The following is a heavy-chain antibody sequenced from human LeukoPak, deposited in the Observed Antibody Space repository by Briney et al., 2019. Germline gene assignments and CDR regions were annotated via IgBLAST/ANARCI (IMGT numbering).Heavy chain of an antibody. V-gene: IGHV3-7*01. D-gene: IGHD5-12*01. CDR3: ARDWGSTGYDLYDS. Sequence: GGSLRLSCAASGFIFSNYWMTWVPQAPGKGLEWVAHIRQDGSERHYVDSVKDRFTISRDNAKNSLELQMDSLRAEDTAVYYCARDWGSTGYDLYDSWGQGTLVTVSS. CDR2: IRQDGSER. CDR1: GFIFSNYW. J-gene: IGHJ4*02.